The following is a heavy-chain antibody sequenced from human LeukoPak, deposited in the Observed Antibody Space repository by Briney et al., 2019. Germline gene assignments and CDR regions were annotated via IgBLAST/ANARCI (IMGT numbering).Heavy chain of an antibody. J-gene: IGHJ6*02. CDR3: ASIAVAGFPYYYYYGMDV. CDR2: INHSGST. V-gene: IGHV4-34*01. Sequence: SETLSLTCAVYGGSFSGYYWSWIRQPPGKGLEWIGEINHSGSTNYNPSLKSRVTISVDTSKNQFSLKLSSVTAADTAVYYCASIAVAGFPYYYYYGMDVWGQGTTVTVSS. D-gene: IGHD6-19*01. CDR1: GGSFSGYY.